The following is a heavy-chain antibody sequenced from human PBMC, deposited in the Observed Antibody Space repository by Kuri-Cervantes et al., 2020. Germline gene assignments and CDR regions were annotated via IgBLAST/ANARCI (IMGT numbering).Heavy chain of an antibody. Sequence: SETLSLTCTVSGGSISSSSYYWGWIRQPPGKGLEWIGSIYYSGSTYYNPSLKSRVTMSVDTSKNQFSLKLSSVTAADTAVYYCAREGQVVPAAQSPIYYYYGMDVWGQGTTVTVSS. CDR3: AREGQVVPAAQSPIYYYYGMDV. CDR1: GGSISSSSYY. V-gene: IGHV4-39*07. CDR2: IYYSGST. D-gene: IGHD2-2*01. J-gene: IGHJ6*02.